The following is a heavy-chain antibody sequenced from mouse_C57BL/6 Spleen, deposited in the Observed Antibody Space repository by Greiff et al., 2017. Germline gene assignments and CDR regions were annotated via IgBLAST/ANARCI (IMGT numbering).Heavy chain of an antibody. V-gene: IGHV5-17*01. CDR1: GFTFSDYG. J-gene: IGHJ2*01. CDR2: ISSGSSTI. Sequence: EVHLVESGGGLVKPGGSLKLSCAASGFTFSDYGMHWVRQAPEKGLEWVAYISSGSSTIYYADTVKGRFTISRDNAKNTLFLQLTRLRSEDTAMYYCARGGSRPYYFDYWGQGTTLTVSS. CDR3: ARGGSRPYYFDY. D-gene: IGHD1-1*01.